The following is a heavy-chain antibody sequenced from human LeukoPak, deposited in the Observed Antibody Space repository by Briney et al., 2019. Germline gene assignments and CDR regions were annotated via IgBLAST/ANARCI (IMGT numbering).Heavy chain of an antibody. CDR1: GGSFSGYY. V-gene: IGHV4-34*01. Sequence: PSETLSLTCAVYGGSFSGYYWSWIRQPPGKGLERIGEINHSGSTNYNPSLKSRVTISVDTSKNQFSLKLSSVTAADTAVYYCARGPNYYGSGSRWFDPWGQGTLVTVSS. D-gene: IGHD3-10*01. CDR3: ARGPNYYGSGSRWFDP. CDR2: INHSGST. J-gene: IGHJ5*02.